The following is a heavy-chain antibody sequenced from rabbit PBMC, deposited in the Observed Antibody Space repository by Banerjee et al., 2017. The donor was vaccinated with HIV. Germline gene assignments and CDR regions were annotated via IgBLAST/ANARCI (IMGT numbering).Heavy chain of an antibody. V-gene: IGHV1S40*01. Sequence: QSLEESGGGLVQPEGSLTLTCTASGFDLNNYYYMCWVRQAPGKGLEWLACIYAGSSGFTYSATWAKGRFTCSKASSTTVTLQMTSLTVADTATYFCARDTGSSFSSYGMDLWGQGTLVTVS. J-gene: IGHJ6*01. CDR2: IYAGSSGFT. CDR3: ARDTGSSFSSYGMDL. D-gene: IGHD8-1*01. CDR1: GFDLNNYYY.